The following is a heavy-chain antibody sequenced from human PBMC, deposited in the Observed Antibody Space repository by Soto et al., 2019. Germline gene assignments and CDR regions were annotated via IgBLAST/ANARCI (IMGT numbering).Heavy chain of an antibody. CDR2: IWYDGSNK. Sequence: QVQLVESGGGVVQPGRSLRLSCAASGFTFSSYGMHWVRQAPGKGLEWVAVIWYDGSNKYYADSVKGRFTISRDNSKNTLYLQMNSLRSEDTAVYYCARDDWPYDFWSGGYMDVWGKGTTVTVSS. J-gene: IGHJ6*03. CDR3: ARDDWPYDFWSGGYMDV. CDR1: GFTFSSYG. D-gene: IGHD3-3*01. V-gene: IGHV3-33*01.